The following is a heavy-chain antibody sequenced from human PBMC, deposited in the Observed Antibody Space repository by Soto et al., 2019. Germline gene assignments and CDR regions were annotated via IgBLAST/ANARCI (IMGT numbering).Heavy chain of an antibody. CDR2: ISAYNGNT. CDR3: ARDFKSTGSSTSGWFDP. D-gene: IGHD6-6*01. J-gene: IGHJ5*02. V-gene: IGHV1-18*01. CDR1: GYTFTSYG. Sequence: QVQLVQSGAEVKKPGASVKVSCKASGYTFTSYGISWVRQAPGQGLEWMGWISAYNGNTNYAQKLQGRVTMTTDTSTSTDYMELRSLRSDDTAVYYCARDFKSTGSSTSGWFDPWGQGTLVTVSS.